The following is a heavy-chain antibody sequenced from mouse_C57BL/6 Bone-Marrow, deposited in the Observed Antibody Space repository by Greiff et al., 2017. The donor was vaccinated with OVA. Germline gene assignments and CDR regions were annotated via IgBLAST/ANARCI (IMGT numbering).Heavy chain of an antibody. Sequence: EVQLQQSGAELVRPGASVKLSCTASGFNIKDDYMHWEKQRPEQGLEWIGWIDPENGDTEYASKFQGKATITADTSSNTAYLQLSSLTSEDTAVYYCTKGYYGSSSYWYFDVWGTGTTVTVSS. J-gene: IGHJ1*03. CDR2: IDPENGDT. D-gene: IGHD1-1*01. CDR3: TKGYYGSSSYWYFDV. CDR1: GFNIKDDY. V-gene: IGHV14-4*01.